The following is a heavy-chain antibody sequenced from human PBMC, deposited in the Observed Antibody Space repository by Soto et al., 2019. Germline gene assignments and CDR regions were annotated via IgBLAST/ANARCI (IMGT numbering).Heavy chain of an antibody. CDR3: ARGPRGLYGNDY. Sequence: PGGSLRLSCAASGFTFSSDWMHWVRQAAGKGLVWVSRINMDGSSTNYADSVKGRFTISGDNAKNTLYLQMNSLRADDTAVYYCARGPRGLYGNDYWGQGALVTVSS. CDR2: INMDGSST. D-gene: IGHD4-4*01. CDR1: GFTFSSDW. J-gene: IGHJ4*02. V-gene: IGHV3-74*01.